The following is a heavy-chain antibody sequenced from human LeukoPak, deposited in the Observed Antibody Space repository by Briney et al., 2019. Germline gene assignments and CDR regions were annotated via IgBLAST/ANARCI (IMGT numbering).Heavy chain of an antibody. Sequence: GGSLRLSCAASGFTFSSYEMNWVRQAPGKGLEWVSYISSSGSTIYYADSVKGRFTISRDNSKNTLYLQMNSLRAEDTAVYYCAKRKGIDYYDSSGYFDYWGQGTLVTVSS. CDR2: ISSSGSTI. CDR1: GFTFSSYE. V-gene: IGHV3-48*03. D-gene: IGHD3-22*01. J-gene: IGHJ4*02. CDR3: AKRKGIDYYDSSGYFDY.